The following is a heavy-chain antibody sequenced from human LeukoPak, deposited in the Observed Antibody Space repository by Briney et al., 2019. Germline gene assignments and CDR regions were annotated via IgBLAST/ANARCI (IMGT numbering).Heavy chain of an antibody. CDR2: IYYSGST. CDR3: ARQSGSRAGLFDY. J-gene: IGHJ4*02. V-gene: IGHV4-59*08. Sequence: PSETLSLTCTVSGGSISSYYWSWIRQPPGKGLEWIGYIYYSGSTNYNPSLKSRVTISVDTSKNQFSLKLSSVTAADTAVYYCARQSGSRAGLFDYWGQGTLVTVS. CDR1: GGSISSYY. D-gene: IGHD3-10*01.